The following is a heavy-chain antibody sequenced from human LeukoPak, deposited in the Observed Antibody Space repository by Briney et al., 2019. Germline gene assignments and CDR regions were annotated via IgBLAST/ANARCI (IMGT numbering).Heavy chain of an antibody. D-gene: IGHD3-9*01. V-gene: IGHV3-53*04. J-gene: IGHJ5*01. CDR1: GFTFSSYW. CDR3: ARGGLTGYQAGGWFDP. CDR2: IYSGGST. Sequence: PGGSLRLSCAASGFTFSSYWMSWVRQTPGKGLEWVSVIYSGGSTYYADSVKGRFTISRHNSKNTLYLQMNSLRAEDTAVYYCARGGLTGYQAGGWFDPWGQGTTVTVSS.